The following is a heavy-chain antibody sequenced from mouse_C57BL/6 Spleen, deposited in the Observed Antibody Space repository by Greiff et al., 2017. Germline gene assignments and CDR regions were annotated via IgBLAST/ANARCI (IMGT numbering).Heavy chain of an antibody. CDR2: ISSGGDYI. D-gene: IGHD1-1*01. J-gene: IGHJ2*01. Sequence: EVKLVESGEGLVKPGGSLKLSCAASGFTFSSYAMSWVRQTPEKRLEWVAYISSGGDYIYYADTVKGRFTISRDNARNTLYLQMSSLKSDDTAMYYCTRERFITTVVASPFDYWGQGTTLTVSS. V-gene: IGHV5-9-1*02. CDR3: TRERFITTVVASPFDY. CDR1: GFTFSSYA.